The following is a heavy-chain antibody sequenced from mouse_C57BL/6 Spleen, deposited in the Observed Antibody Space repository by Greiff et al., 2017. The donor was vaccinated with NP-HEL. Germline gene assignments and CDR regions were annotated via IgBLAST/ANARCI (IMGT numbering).Heavy chain of an antibody. Sequence: EVHLVESGGGLVKPGGSLKLSCAASGFTFSSYAMSWVRQTPEKRLEWVATISDGGSYTYYPENVKGRFTISRDNAKNNLYLQMSHLKSEDTAMYYCARDNHDYDVDYWGQGTTLTVSS. CDR2: ISDGGSYT. D-gene: IGHD2-4*01. CDR3: ARDNHDYDVDY. CDR1: GFTFSSYA. V-gene: IGHV5-4*01. J-gene: IGHJ2*01.